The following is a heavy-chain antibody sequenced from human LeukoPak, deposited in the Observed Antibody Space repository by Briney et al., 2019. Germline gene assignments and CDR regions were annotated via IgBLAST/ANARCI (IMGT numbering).Heavy chain of an antibody. CDR1: GFTFSSYN. V-gene: IGHV3-48*01. D-gene: IGHD1-26*01. J-gene: IGHJ4*02. CDR3: ARSGSYRLDY. Sequence: GVSLRLSCAASGFTFSSYNMNWVRQAPGKGLEWVSYISSSSSTIYYADSVKGRFTISRDNAKNSLYLQMNSLRAEDTAVYYCARSGSYRLDYWGQGTLVTVSS. CDR2: ISSSSSTI.